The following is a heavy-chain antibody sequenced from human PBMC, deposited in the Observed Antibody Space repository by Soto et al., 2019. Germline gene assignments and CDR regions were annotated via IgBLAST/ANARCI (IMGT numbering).Heavy chain of an antibody. Sequence: SVKVSCKASGGTFSSYAISWVRQAPGQGLEWMGGIIPIFGTANYAQKFQGRVTITADESTSTAYMELSSLRSEDTAVYYCARTYYDSSGYYRPARYWGQGTLVTVYS. V-gene: IGHV1-69*13. CDR2: IIPIFGTA. D-gene: IGHD3-22*01. J-gene: IGHJ4*02. CDR1: GGTFSSYA. CDR3: ARTYYDSSGYYRPARY.